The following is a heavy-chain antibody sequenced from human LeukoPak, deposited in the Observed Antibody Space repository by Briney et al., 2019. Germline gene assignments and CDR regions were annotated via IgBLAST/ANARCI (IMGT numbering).Heavy chain of an antibody. D-gene: IGHD6-13*01. Sequence: SETLSLTCTVSGGSISSGGYYWSWIRQHPGKGLEWIGYIYYSGSTYYNPSLKSRVTISVDTSKNQFSLKLSSVTAADTAVYYCARGAGWGVAAAGTSPLYYYMDVWGKGTTVTVSS. CDR3: ARGAGWGVAAAGTSPLYYYMDV. CDR1: GGSISSGGYY. CDR2: IYYSGST. V-gene: IGHV4-31*03. J-gene: IGHJ6*03.